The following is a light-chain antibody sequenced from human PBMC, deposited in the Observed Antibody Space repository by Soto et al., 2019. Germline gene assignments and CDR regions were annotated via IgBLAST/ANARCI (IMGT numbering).Light chain of an antibody. CDR3: CSFSTSGTHV. J-gene: IGLJ1*01. V-gene: IGLV2-14*01. CDR1: SSDLGTYDY. CDR2: DVN. Sequence: ALTQPASVSGSPGQSITFSCTGTSSDLGTYDYVSWHQQHPGKAPKLIIYDVNNRPSGVSSRFSGSKSGNTASLTISGLQTEDEADYYCCSFSTSGTHVFGTGTKVTVL.